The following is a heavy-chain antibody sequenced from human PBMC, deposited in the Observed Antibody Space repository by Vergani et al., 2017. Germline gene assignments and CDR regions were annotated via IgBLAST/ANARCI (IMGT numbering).Heavy chain of an antibody. CDR2: ISGSGGST. CDR3: AKDIVVVPAAPRDAFDI. CDR1: GFTFSSYA. V-gene: IGHV3-23*01. Sequence: EVQLLESGGNLVQPGGSLRLSCGASGFTFSSYAMNWVRQAPGKGLEWVSAISGSGGSTYYADSVKGRFTISRDNSKNTLYLQMNSLRAEDTAVYYCAKDIVVVPAAPRDAFDIWGQGTMVTVSS. J-gene: IGHJ3*02. D-gene: IGHD2-2*01.